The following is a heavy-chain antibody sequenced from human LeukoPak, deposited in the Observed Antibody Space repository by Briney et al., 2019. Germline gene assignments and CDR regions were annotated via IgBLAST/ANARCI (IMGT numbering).Heavy chain of an antibody. J-gene: IGHJ5*02. V-gene: IGHV4-39*07. Sequence: KSSETLSLTCAVSGGSIIISGYYWAWIRQPPGKGLEWIGSVFYNGDTYYNPSLRSRVTISVDTSKNQFSLTLNSVTAADTAVYYCARDSMRIQTGTTPWGQGTLVTVSS. CDR1: GGSIIISGYY. CDR2: VFYNGDT. D-gene: IGHD1-1*01. CDR3: ARDSMRIQTGTTP.